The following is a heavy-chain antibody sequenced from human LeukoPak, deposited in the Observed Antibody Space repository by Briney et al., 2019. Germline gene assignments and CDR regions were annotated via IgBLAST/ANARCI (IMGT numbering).Heavy chain of an antibody. Sequence: ASVKVSCKASGGTFSSYAISWVRQAPGQGLEWMGGIIPIFGTANYAQKFQGRVTITADESTSTAYMELSSLRSEDTAVYYCARDEAIFGVGLGYWGQGPLATVSS. D-gene: IGHD3-3*01. CDR1: GGTFSSYA. J-gene: IGHJ4*02. CDR3: ARDEAIFGVGLGY. V-gene: IGHV1-69*13. CDR2: IIPIFGTA.